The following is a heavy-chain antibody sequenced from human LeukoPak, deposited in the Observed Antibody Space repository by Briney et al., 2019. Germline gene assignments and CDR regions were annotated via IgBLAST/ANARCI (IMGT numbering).Heavy chain of an antibody. Sequence: ASVKVSCKASGYTFTGYYMHWARQAPGQGLEWMGWINPNSGGTNYAQKFQGRVTMTRDTSISTAYMELSRLRSDDTAVYYCARDPYSSSWFDYWGQGTLVTVSS. CDR1: GYTFTGYY. V-gene: IGHV1-2*02. J-gene: IGHJ4*02. CDR2: INPNSGGT. CDR3: ARDPYSSSWFDY. D-gene: IGHD6-13*01.